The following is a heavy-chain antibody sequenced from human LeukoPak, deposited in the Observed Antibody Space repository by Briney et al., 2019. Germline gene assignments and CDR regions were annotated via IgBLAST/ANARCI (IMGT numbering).Heavy chain of an antibody. CDR2: MNPNSGNT. V-gene: IGHV1-8*01. CDR3: ARTLRFLEWLLYPYGMDF. Sequence: ASVKVSCKASGYTFTSYDINWVRQATGQGLEWMGWMNPNSGNTGYAQKFQGRVTMTRNTSISTAYMELSSLRSEDTAVYYCARTLRFLEWLLYPYGMDFWGQGTTVTVSS. CDR1: GYTFTSYD. D-gene: IGHD3-3*01. J-gene: IGHJ6*02.